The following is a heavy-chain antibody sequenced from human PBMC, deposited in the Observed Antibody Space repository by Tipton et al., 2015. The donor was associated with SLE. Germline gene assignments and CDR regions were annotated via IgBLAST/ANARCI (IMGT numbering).Heavy chain of an antibody. D-gene: IGHD2-15*01. V-gene: IGHV3-30*18. CDR2: IWYDGSNK. CDR1: GFTFSNYG. CDR3: AKEGIYDVVGLGGGMDV. J-gene: IGHJ6*02. Sequence: SLRLSCAASGFTFSNYGMHWVRQAPGKGLEWVAVIWYDGSNKYYPDSVKGRFTISRDNSKNTLYLQMNSLRAEDTALYYCAKEGIYDVVGLGGGMDVWGQGTTVTVSS.